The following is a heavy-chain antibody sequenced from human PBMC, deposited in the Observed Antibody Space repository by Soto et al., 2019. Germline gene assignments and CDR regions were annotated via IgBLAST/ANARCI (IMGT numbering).Heavy chain of an antibody. Sequence: VESLSLSCASSVFTFSSYCMHCVRHSPGKWLEWVAVIWYDGSNKYYADSVKGRFTISRDNSKNTLYLQMNSLSAEDTAVYYCARGQSWTMIGVVPGYHYYGMDVWGQGTTVNVS. CDR1: VFTFSSYC. J-gene: IGHJ6*01. CDR3: ARGQSWTMIGVVPGYHYYGMDV. CDR2: IWYDGSNK. V-gene: IGHV3-33*01. D-gene: IGHD3-10*02.